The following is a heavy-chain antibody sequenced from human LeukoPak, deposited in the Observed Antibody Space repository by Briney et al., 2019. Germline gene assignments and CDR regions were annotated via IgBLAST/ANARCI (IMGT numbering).Heavy chain of an antibody. V-gene: IGHV4-59*01. CDR2: IYNSGST. CDR3: ARDRAQDGMDV. Sequence: SETLSLTCTVSGGSISIYYWSWVRQPPGKGLEWIGYIYNSGSTIYNPSLKSRATISVDTSKNQFSLRLSSVTAVDTAVYYCARDRAQDGMDVWGQGTTVTVSS. CDR1: GGSISIYY. J-gene: IGHJ6*02.